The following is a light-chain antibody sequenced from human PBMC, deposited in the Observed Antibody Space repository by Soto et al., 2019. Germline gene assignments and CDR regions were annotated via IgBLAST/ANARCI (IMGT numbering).Light chain of an antibody. CDR2: AAS. CDR1: QDIRTW. CDR3: QQTDSFPPI. V-gene: IGKV1-12*01. Sequence: DIQMTQSPSSVSASVGDRVTITCRANQDIRTWLAWYQQKPGKAPKLLISAASTLDSGVPSRFSGSGSGTDFTLTISSLQPEDFATYYCQQTDSFPPIFGPGTKVDIK. J-gene: IGKJ3*01.